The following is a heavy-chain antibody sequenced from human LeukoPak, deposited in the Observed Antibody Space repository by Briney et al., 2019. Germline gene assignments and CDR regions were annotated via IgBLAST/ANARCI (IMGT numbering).Heavy chain of an antibody. CDR1: GFTFSSYA. Sequence: PGGSLRLSCAASGFTFSSYAMSWVRQAPGKGLEWVSAISGSGGSTYYADSVKGRFTISRDNSKNTLYLQMNSLRAEDTAVYYCAKDATVTTSEGYYFDYWGQGTLVTVSS. CDR2: ISGSGGST. V-gene: IGHV3-23*01. D-gene: IGHD4-17*01. J-gene: IGHJ4*02. CDR3: AKDATVTTSEGYYFDY.